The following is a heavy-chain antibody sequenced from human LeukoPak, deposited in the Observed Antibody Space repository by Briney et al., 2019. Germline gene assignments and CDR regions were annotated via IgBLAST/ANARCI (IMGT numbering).Heavy chain of an antibody. V-gene: IGHV4-59*01. J-gene: IGHJ3*02. CDR1: GGSISSYY. Sequence: SETLSLTCAVSGGSISSYYWSWIRQPPGKGLEWIGYIYYSGSTNYNPSLKSRVTISVDTSKNQFSLKLSSVIAADTAVYYCARVYDTIPDAFDIWGQGTMVTVSS. CDR3: ARVYDTIPDAFDI. CDR2: IYYSGST. D-gene: IGHD3-9*01.